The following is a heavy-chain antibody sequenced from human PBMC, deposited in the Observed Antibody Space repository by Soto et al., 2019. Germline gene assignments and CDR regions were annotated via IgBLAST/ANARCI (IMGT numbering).Heavy chain of an antibody. CDR1: GGSSSSYY. J-gene: IGHJ4*02. D-gene: IGHD1-20*01. Sequence: QVQLQESGPGLVKPSETLSLTCTVSGGSSSSYYWSWIRQPPGKGLEWIGYIYYSGSTNYNPSLKSRVTLSVDTSKNQFSLKPSSVPAADTAVYYCARRYGYSFDYWGQGTLVTVSS. CDR2: IYYSGST. V-gene: IGHV4-59*08. CDR3: ARRYGYSFDY.